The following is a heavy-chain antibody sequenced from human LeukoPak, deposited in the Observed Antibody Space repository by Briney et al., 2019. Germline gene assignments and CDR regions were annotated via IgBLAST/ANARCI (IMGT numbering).Heavy chain of an antibody. CDR2: ITDSYNT. CDR3: VKGACSSGCSGNH. V-gene: IGHV3-23*01. Sequence: PGGSLRLSCAASGITFSDSAMYWLRQAPGKGLECVSAITDSYNTYYGDSVKGRFTISRDNSKKTLYLQMNSLRVDDTALYYCVKGACSSGCSGNHWGQGTRVIVSS. CDR1: GITFSDSA. D-gene: IGHD6-19*01. J-gene: IGHJ5*02.